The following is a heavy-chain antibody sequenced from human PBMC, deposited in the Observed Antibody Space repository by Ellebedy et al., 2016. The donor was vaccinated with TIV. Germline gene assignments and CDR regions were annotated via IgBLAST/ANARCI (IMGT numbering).Heavy chain of an antibody. CDR3: TRGNPPGSPLDY. CDR1: GFTFSSYG. D-gene: IGHD1-14*01. CDR2: IWYDGSNE. J-gene: IGHJ4*02. V-gene: IGHV3-33*01. Sequence: GGSLRLXXAASGFTFSSYGMHWVRQAPGKGLEWVAVIWYDGSNEYYADSVKGRFTISRDNSKNTLYLQMNSLRAEDTAVYYCTRGNPPGSPLDYWGQGTLVTVSS.